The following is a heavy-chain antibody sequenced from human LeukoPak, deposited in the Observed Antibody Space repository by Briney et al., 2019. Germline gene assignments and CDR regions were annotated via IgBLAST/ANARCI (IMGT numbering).Heavy chain of an antibody. V-gene: IGHV3-43*02. Sequence: GGSLRLSCAASGFTFDDYAMHWVRQAPGKGLEWVSLISGDGGSTYYADSVKGRFTISRDNSKNSLYLQMNSLRTEDTALYYCAKDKSDYGDPEDFDYWGQGTLVTVSS. CDR1: GFTFDDYA. CDR2: ISGDGGST. J-gene: IGHJ4*02. CDR3: AKDKSDYGDPEDFDY. D-gene: IGHD4-17*01.